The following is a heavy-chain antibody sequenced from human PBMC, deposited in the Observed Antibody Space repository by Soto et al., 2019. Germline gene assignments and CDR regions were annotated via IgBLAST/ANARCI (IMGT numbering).Heavy chain of an antibody. CDR1: GGSISSSSYY. CDR2: IYYSGST. Sequence: TLSLTCTVSGGSISSSSYYWGWIRQPPWKGLEWIGSIYYSGSTCYNPSLKSRVTISVDTSKNQFSLKLSSVTAADTAVYYCARRDIRYYYYGMDVWGQGNTVTVSS. D-gene: IGHD3-3*02. J-gene: IGHJ6*02. V-gene: IGHV4-39*01. CDR3: ARRDIRYYYYGMDV.